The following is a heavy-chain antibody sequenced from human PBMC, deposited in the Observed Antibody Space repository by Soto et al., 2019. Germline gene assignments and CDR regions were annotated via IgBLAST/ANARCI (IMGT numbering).Heavy chain of an antibody. CDR1: VGSISSYY. CDR2: TYYSGST. Sequence: SETLSLTCTVSVGSISSYYWSWIRQPPGKGLEWIGYTYYSGSTNYNPTLKSRVTISVDTSKNQFSLKLSSVTAADTAVYYCASFGGYSYYFDYWGQGTLVTVSS. J-gene: IGHJ4*02. D-gene: IGHD3-16*01. V-gene: IGHV4-59*01. CDR3: ASFGGYSYYFDY.